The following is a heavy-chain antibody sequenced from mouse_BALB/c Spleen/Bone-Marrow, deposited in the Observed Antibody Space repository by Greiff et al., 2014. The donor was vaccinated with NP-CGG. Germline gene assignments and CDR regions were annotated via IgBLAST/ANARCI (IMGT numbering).Heavy chain of an antibody. Sequence: QVHVKQSGAELVRPGTAVNVSCKASGYAFTNYLIEWVKQRPGQGLEWIGVINPGSGGANYNEKFKGKATLTADKSSSTAYMQLSSLTSDDSAVHFCARFGRYYFDYWGQGTTLTVSS. CDR2: INPGSGGA. CDR1: GYAFTNYL. V-gene: IGHV1-54*01. J-gene: IGHJ2*01. CDR3: ARFGRYYFDY.